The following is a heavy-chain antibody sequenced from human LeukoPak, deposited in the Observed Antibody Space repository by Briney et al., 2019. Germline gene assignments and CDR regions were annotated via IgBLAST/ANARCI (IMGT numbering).Heavy chain of an antibody. CDR3: AKAVASGGTRGVRIPGSLDY. J-gene: IGHJ4*02. CDR2: IRYDGSNK. V-gene: IGHV3-30*02. Sequence: GGSLRLSCAASGFTFSSYGMHWVRQAPGKGLEWVAFIRYDGSNKYYADSVKGRFTISRDNSKNTLYLQMNSLRAEDTAVYYCAKAVASGGTRGVRIPGSLDYWGQGTLVTVSS. D-gene: IGHD3-10*01. CDR1: GFTFSSYG.